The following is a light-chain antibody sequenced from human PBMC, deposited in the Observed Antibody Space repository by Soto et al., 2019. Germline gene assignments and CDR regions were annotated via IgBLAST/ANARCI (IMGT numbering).Light chain of an antibody. V-gene: IGLV2-14*01. Sequence: QSALTQPASVSGSPGQSITISCTGTSSDVGGYNYVSWYQQHPGKVPKLLISEVNNRPSGISNRFSASKSGNTASLSISGLQPEDEAYYYCSSFASRGTLVFGGGTKLTVL. CDR3: SSFASRGTLV. J-gene: IGLJ3*02. CDR1: SSDVGGYNY. CDR2: EVN.